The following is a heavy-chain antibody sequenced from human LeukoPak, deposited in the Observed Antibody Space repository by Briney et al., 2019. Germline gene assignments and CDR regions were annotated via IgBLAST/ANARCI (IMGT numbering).Heavy chain of an antibody. CDR3: ASYSYGLVGTPDY. J-gene: IGHJ4*02. CDR1: GFTFSSYA. Sequence: GGSLRLSCAASGFTFSSYAMHWVRQAPGKGLEWVAVISYDGSNKYYADSVKGRFTISRDNSKNTLYLQMNSLRAEDTAVYYCASYSYGLVGTPDYWGQGTLVTVSS. CDR2: ISYDGSNK. D-gene: IGHD5-18*01. V-gene: IGHV3-30-3*01.